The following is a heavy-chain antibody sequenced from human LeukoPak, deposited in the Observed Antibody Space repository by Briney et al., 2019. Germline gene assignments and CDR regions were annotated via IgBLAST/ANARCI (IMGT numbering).Heavy chain of an antibody. D-gene: IGHD2-15*01. Sequence: ASVKVSCKASGGTFSSYAISWVRQAPGQGLEWMGWINPNSGGTNYAQKFQGRVTMTRDTSISTAYMELSRLRSDDTAVYYCARAEVVAPFDYWGQGSLVTVSS. J-gene: IGHJ4*02. CDR2: INPNSGGT. CDR1: GGTFSSYA. V-gene: IGHV1-2*02. CDR3: ARAEVVAPFDY.